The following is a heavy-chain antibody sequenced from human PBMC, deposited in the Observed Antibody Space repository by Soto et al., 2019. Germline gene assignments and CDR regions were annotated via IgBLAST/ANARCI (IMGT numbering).Heavy chain of an antibody. D-gene: IGHD2-21*02. Sequence: PGGSLRLSCEVSGVIFSDGIMNWVRQAPGKGLEWVAPIEKSGNYIFYAGPIKGRFAISRDNAKNSLFLQLRGLRADDTAVYFCVRGDQRDYWGQGTLVTVS. V-gene: IGHV3-21*01. CDR3: VRGDQRDY. CDR1: GVIFSDGI. J-gene: IGHJ4*02. CDR2: IEKSGNYI.